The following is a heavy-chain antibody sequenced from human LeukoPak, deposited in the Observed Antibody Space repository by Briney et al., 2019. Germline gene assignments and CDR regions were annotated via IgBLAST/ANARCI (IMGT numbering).Heavy chain of an antibody. Sequence: SVKVSCKASGGTLTSYAISWVRQAPGQGLEWMGRIIPIFGIANYAQKFQGRVTITADKSTSTAYMELSSLRSEDTAVYYCARVPFGGVIIDAFDIWGPGTMVTLSS. CDR2: IIPIFGIA. J-gene: IGHJ3*02. D-gene: IGHD3-16*01. V-gene: IGHV1-69*04. CDR3: ARVPFGGVIIDAFDI. CDR1: GGTLTSYA.